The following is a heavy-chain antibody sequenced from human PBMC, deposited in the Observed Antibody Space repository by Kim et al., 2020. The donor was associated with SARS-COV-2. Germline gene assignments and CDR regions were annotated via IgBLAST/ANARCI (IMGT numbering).Heavy chain of an antibody. D-gene: IGHD2-15*01. CDR1: GYTFTGYY. J-gene: IGHJ5*02. CDR3: ARDSCSGGSCYSTWFDP. Sequence: ASVKVSCKASGYTFTGYYMHWVRQAPGQRLEWMGWINPNSGGTNYAQKFHGRVTMTRDTSISTAYMELSRLRSDDTAVYYCARDSCSGGSCYSTWFDPWGQGTLVTVSS. CDR2: INPNSGGT. V-gene: IGHV1-2*02.